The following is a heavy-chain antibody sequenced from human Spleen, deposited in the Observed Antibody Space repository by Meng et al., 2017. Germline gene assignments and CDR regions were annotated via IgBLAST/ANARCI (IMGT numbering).Heavy chain of an antibody. CDR2: IYYSGSP. D-gene: IGHD2-15*01. CDR1: GGSINTYY. V-gene: IGHV4-59*12. CDR3: ARSPRMKDIVVVVAGHFDY. Sequence: GPLRLSCTVSGGSINTYYWSWIRQPPGKGLEWIGYIYYSGSPNYNPSLNSRVTISVDTSKNQFSLKLSSVTAADTAVYYCARSPRMKDIVVVVAGHFDYWGQGTLVTVSS. J-gene: IGHJ4*02.